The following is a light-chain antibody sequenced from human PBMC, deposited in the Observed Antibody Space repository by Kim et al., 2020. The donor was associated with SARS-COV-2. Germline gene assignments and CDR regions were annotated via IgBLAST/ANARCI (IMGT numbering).Light chain of an antibody. CDR3: QQYNDWPLT. CDR1: QSVNSK. Sequence: GSPGERATLSCRASQSVNSKLAWYQQKPGQAPRLLFYGTSSRASGLPARFSGSGSGTEFTLTISSLQSEDFAVYYCQQYNDWPLTFGGGTKVDIK. CDR2: GTS. V-gene: IGKV3-15*01. J-gene: IGKJ4*01.